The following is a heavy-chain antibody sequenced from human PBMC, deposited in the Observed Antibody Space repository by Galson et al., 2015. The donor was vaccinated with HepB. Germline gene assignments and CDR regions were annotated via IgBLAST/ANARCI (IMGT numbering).Heavy chain of an antibody. CDR1: GSTFSTCA. Sequence: SPRLPRAASGSTFSTCAMHWFRQAPGKGLEWVAGKAHHGRYIYSGDSVKGRFTISRDNAKNTLYLQMNSLRADDTAVYYCAKALWDYGGGGTFEYWGQGTLVTVSS. CDR2: KAHHGRYI. J-gene: IGHJ4*02. D-gene: IGHD4-23*01. V-gene: IGHV3-30*18. CDR3: AKALWDYGGGGTFEY.